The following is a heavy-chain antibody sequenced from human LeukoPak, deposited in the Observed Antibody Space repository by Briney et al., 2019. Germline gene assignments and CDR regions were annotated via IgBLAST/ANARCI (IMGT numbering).Heavy chain of an antibody. CDR1: GFTFSRYA. Sequence: GRSLRLSCAASGFTFSRYAMHWVRQAPGKGLEWVAVISDDGTFTLYGDSVRGRFTISRDSSRNTLYLQMNSLRPEDTAVYYCTRDPYRDAPDYFDYWGQGTLVTVSS. CDR2: ISDDGTFT. D-gene: IGHD1-14*01. CDR3: TRDPYRDAPDYFDY. V-gene: IGHV3-30-3*01. J-gene: IGHJ4*02.